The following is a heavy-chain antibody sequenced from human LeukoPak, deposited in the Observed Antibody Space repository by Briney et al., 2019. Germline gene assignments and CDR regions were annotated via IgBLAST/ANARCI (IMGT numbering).Heavy chain of an antibody. CDR1: GFTFSGYW. D-gene: IGHD6-13*01. CDR2: INSDGSTT. V-gene: IGHV3-74*01. Sequence: GGSLRLSCAASGFTFSGYWMHWVRQAPGKGLVWVSRINSDGSTTSYADSVKGRFTSSRDNAKNTLYLQMNSLTAEDTAVYYCARDRQAAGHWYFDYWGQGTLVTVSS. J-gene: IGHJ4*02. CDR3: ARDRQAAGHWYFDY.